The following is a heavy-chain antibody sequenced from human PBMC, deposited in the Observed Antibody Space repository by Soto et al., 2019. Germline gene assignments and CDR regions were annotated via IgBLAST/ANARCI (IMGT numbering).Heavy chain of an antibody. J-gene: IGHJ5*02. Sequence: QVQLVQSGAEVKKPGASVKVSCKASGYTFTGYYMHWVRQAPGQGLEWMGWINPNSGGTNYAQKFQGRVTLTRDTSICAAYKELRRLRSDDTAVYYCARGTAGGWYDLWRGYLLHANCFDPWCQGTLVTVSS. D-gene: IGHD3-3*01. CDR1: GYTFTGYY. CDR3: ARGTAGGWYDLWRGYLLHANCFDP. CDR2: INPNSGGT. V-gene: IGHV1-2*02.